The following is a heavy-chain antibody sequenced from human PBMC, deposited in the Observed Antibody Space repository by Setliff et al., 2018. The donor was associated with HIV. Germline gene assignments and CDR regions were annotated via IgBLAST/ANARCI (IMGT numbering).Heavy chain of an antibody. CDR2: ISAYNGNT. V-gene: IGHV1-18*01. CDR1: GYTFTGYG. CDR3: ARGGGGYNFWSGYPSFDY. D-gene: IGHD3-3*01. J-gene: IGHJ4*02. Sequence: ASVKVSCKASGYTFTGYGISWVRQAPGQGLEWMGWISAYNGNTNYAQKLQGRVTMTTDTSTSTAYMELRSLRPDDTAVYYCARGGGGYNFWSGYPSFDYWGQGTLVTVS.